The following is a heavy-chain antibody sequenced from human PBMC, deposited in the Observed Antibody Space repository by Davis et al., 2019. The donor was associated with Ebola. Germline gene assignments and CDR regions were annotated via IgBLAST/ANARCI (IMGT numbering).Heavy chain of an antibody. D-gene: IGHD2-2*02. J-gene: IGHJ2*01. V-gene: IGHV4-39*07. CDR1: GASISSSSYY. CDR2: IYYSGST. CDR3: ARPSTYNWYFDL. Sequence: PSETLSPTCTVSGASISSSSYYWGWIRQPPGKGLEWTGSIYYSGSTYYTPSLKSRVTISVDTSKNQFSLKLSSVTAADTAVYYCARPSTYNWYFDLWGRGTLVTVSS.